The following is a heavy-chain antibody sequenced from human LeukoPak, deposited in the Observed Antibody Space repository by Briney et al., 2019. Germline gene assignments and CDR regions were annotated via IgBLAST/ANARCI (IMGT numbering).Heavy chain of an antibody. CDR2: VHYSGST. CDR1: GDSISGYY. D-gene: IGHD6-6*01. J-gene: IGHJ4*02. CDR3: ARHSSLQGYYFDY. Sequence: SETPSLTCTVSGDSISGYYWSWIRQPPWQELEWIGNVHYSGSTTYHPSLQSRVTISVDTSKKQFSLKLRSVTAADSAVYYCARHSSLQGYYFDYWGRGTLVTVSS. V-gene: IGHV4-59*08.